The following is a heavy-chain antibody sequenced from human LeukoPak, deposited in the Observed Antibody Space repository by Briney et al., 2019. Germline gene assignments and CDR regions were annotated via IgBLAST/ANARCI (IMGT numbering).Heavy chain of an antibody. Sequence: PGGSPRLSCAASGFTFSSYEMNWVRQAPGKGLEWVSYISSSGSTIYYADSVKGRFTISRDNAKNSLYLQMNSLRAEDTAVYYCARARWCSSTSCYFAAFDIWGQGTMVTVSS. CDR1: GFTFSSYE. CDR2: ISSSGSTI. D-gene: IGHD2-2*01. V-gene: IGHV3-48*03. CDR3: ARARWCSSTSCYFAAFDI. J-gene: IGHJ3*02.